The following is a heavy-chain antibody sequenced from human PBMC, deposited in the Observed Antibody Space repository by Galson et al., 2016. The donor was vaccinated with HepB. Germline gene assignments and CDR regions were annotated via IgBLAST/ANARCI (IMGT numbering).Heavy chain of an antibody. CDR1: GFTFSSYA. CDR3: VRGAGGYAPHFDH. Sequence: SLRLSCAASGFTFSSYAMSWVRQAPGKGLEWVSFISSHNSNIYYADSVNGRFTISRDNAYNSLYLQMNSLRVEDTAVCYCVRGAGGYAPHFDHWGQGTLVTVSS. D-gene: IGHD5-12*01. CDR2: ISSHNSNI. J-gene: IGHJ4*02. V-gene: IGHV3-21*01.